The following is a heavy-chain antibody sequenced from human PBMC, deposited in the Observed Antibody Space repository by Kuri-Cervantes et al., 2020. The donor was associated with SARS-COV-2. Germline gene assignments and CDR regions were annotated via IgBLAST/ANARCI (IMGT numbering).Heavy chain of an antibody. Sequence: LTCTVSGGSISSGGYYWGWIRQPPGKGLEFIGTIYYDGRTYYNTSLKSRVTISVDTSKNQFSLKLSSVTAADTAVYYCARHDYWGQGTLVTVSS. CDR1: GGSISSGGYY. V-gene: IGHV4-39*01. CDR2: IYYDGRT. CDR3: ARHDY. J-gene: IGHJ4*02.